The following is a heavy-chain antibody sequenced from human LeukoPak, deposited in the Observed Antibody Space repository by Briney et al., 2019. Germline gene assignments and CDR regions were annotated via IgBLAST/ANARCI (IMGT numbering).Heavy chain of an antibody. CDR2: ISGSGGST. D-gene: IGHD3-9*01. Sequence: GGSLRLSCVASGFTFSSYAMSWVRQAPGKGLEWVSAISGSGGSTYYADSVKGRFTISRDNSKNTLFLQMNSLRADDTAVYYCAKDSYDIFTGYYQNWGQGPLVTVSS. CDR1: GFTFSSYA. V-gene: IGHV3-23*01. CDR3: AKDSYDIFTGYYQN. J-gene: IGHJ4*02.